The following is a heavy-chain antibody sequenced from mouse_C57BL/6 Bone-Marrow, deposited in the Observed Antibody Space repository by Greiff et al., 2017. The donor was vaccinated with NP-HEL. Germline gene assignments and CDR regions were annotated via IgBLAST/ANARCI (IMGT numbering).Heavy chain of an antibody. CDR2: IYPGSGNT. V-gene: IGHV1-76*01. CDR1: GYTFTDYY. J-gene: IGHJ3*01. CDR3: ASLHYYGSSYPWFAY. Sequence: VQGVESGAELVRPGASVKLSCKASGYTFTDYYINWVKQRPGQGLEWIARIYPGSGNTYYTEKFKGKATLTAEKSSSTAYMQLSSLTSEDSAVYFCASLHYYGSSYPWFAYWGQGTLVTVSA. D-gene: IGHD1-1*01.